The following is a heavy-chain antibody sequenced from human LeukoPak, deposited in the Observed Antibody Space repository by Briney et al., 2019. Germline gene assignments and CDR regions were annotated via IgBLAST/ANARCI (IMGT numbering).Heavy chain of an antibody. Sequence: PGGSLRLSCAASGFTFSSYSTNWVRQAPGKGLEWVSSISSSSSYIYYADSVKGRFTISRDNAKNSLYLQMNSLRAEDTAVYYCARDADFWSGSRHYYYMDVWGKGTTVTVSS. J-gene: IGHJ6*03. CDR1: GFTFSSYS. CDR3: ARDADFWSGSRHYYYMDV. V-gene: IGHV3-21*01. D-gene: IGHD3-3*01. CDR2: ISSSSSYI.